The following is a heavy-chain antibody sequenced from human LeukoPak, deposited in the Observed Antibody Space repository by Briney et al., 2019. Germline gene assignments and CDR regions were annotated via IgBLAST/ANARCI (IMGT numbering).Heavy chain of an antibody. CDR1: GYTFTGYY. CDR3: ARDCHGSGSYYMVYNWFDP. CDR2: INPNSGGT. V-gene: IGHV1-2*02. J-gene: IGHJ5*02. D-gene: IGHD3-10*01. Sequence: ASVKVSCKASGYTFTGYYMHWVRQAPGRGLEWMGWINPNSGGTNYAQKFQGRVTMTRDTSISTAYMELSRLRSDDTAVYYCARDCHGSGSYYMVYNWFDPWGQGTLVTVSS.